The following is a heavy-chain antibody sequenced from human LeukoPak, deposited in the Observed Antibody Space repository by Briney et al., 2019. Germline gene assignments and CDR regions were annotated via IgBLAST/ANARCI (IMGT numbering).Heavy chain of an antibody. V-gene: IGHV1-24*01. CDR2: FDPEDGET. Sequence: ASVKVPCKVSGYTLTELSMHWVRQAPGKGLEWMGGFDPEDGETIYAQKFQGRVTMTEDTSTDTAYMELSSLRSEDTAVYYCATDGIAAAGTAPLFWGQGTLVTVSS. CDR3: ATDGIAAAGTAPLF. D-gene: IGHD6-13*01. J-gene: IGHJ4*02. CDR1: GYTLTELS.